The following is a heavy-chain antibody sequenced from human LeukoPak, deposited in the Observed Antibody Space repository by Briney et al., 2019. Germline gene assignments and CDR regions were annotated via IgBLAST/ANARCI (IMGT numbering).Heavy chain of an antibody. D-gene: IGHD3-9*01. V-gene: IGHV5-51*01. J-gene: IGHJ4*02. Sequence: GESLKISCKGSGYSFTSYWIGWVRQMRGKGVEWMGIIYPGDSDTRYSPSFQGQVSISADKSISTAYLQWSSLKASDTAMYYCARLHYYDILTGYYFDYWGQGTLVTVSS. CDR2: IYPGDSDT. CDR3: ARLHYYDILTGYYFDY. CDR1: GYSFTSYW.